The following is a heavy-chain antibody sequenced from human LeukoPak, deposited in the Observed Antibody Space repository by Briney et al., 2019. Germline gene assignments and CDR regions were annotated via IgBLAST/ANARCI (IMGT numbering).Heavy chain of an antibody. Sequence: PGGSLRLSCAASGFIFDDFTIHWVRQVPGKGLEWVSPINWDGGSTYYADSVKGRFTISRDNSKNSLYLQMDSLTTEDTAFYYCAKGDVDSPMNFYHWGQGTLVTVSS. D-gene: IGHD5-12*01. V-gene: IGHV3-43*01. CDR2: INWDGGST. CDR3: AKGDVDSPMNFYH. J-gene: IGHJ4*02. CDR1: GFIFDDFT.